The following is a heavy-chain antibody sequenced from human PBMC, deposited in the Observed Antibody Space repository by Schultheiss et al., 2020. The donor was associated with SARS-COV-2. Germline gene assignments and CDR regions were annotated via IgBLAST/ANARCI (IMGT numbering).Heavy chain of an antibody. D-gene: IGHD5-24*01. V-gene: IGHV4-59*11. Sequence: SQTLSLTCTVSGGSITSHYWGWIRQPPGKGLEWIGYIYYSGSTNYNPSLKSRVTISVDTSKNQFSLKLTSVTAEDTAVYYCARGPDGHKRGGVDYWGQGTLVTVSS. J-gene: IGHJ4*02. CDR1: GGSITSHY. CDR3: ARGPDGHKRGGVDY. CDR2: IYYSGST.